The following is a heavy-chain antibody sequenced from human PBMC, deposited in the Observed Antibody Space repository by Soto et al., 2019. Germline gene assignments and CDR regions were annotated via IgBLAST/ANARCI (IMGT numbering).Heavy chain of an antibody. CDR2: IWYDGSNK. Sequence: QAQLVESGGGVVQPGTSLRLSCAASGFTISTHGMHWVRQAPGKGLEWLANIWYDGSNKFYAESVKGRFSISKDNSKSTLYLQMSSLRAEDTAVYYCAAATTWNFHFPYWGQGTQVTGSS. CDR1: GFTISTHG. V-gene: IGHV3-33*03. D-gene: IGHD1-7*01. J-gene: IGHJ4*02. CDR3: AAATTWNFHFPY.